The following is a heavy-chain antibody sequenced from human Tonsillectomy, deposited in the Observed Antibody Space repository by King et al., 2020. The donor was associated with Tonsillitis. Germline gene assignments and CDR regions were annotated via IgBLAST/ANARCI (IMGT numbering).Heavy chain of an antibody. V-gene: IGHV3-66*01. CDR1: VFTVSSNY. J-gene: IGHJ4*02. Sequence: VQLVESGKGLVQPWGSLRLSCAASVFTVSSNYISWVRQATGKGLELFSVIYSGGSTYYADSVKGRFTISRDNSKNTLYLQMNSLRAEDTAVYYCARGAPHYYDSRGYFDYWGQGTLVTVSS. CDR2: IYSGGST. D-gene: IGHD3-22*01. CDR3: ARGAPHYYDSRGYFDY.